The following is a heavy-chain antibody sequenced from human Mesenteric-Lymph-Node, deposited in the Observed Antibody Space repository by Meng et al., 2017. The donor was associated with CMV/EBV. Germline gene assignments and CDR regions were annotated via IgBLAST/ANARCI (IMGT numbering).Heavy chain of an antibody. CDR2: TSAYNGNT. CDR3: ARDLIVVVPAAILGY. J-gene: IGHJ4*02. V-gene: IGHV1-18*01. CDR1: GYTFATYG. D-gene: IGHD2-2*01. Sequence: ASVKVSCKASGYTFATYGITWVRQAPGQGLEWMGWTSAYNGNTNYAQNFQGRVTMTTDTSTNTAYMELRSLKSDDTAVYYCARDLIVVVPAAILGYWGQGTLVTVSS.